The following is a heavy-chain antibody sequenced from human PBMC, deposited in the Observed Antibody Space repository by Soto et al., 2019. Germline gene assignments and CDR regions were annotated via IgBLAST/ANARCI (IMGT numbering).Heavy chain of an antibody. CDR2: IYYSGST. V-gene: IGHV4-39*07. CDR1: GGSISSSSYY. Sequence: SETLSLTCTVSGGSISSSSYYWGWIRQPPGKGLEWIGSIYYSGSTYYNPSLKSRVTISVDTSKNQFSLKLSSVTAADTAVYYCASATHSGYATDFDYWGQGTLVTVSS. J-gene: IGHJ4*02. D-gene: IGHD5-12*01. CDR3: ASATHSGYATDFDY.